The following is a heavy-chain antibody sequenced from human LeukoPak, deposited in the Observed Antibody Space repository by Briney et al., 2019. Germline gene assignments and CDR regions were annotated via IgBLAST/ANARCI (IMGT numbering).Heavy chain of an antibody. D-gene: IGHD2-2*01. V-gene: IGHV1-2*02. CDR2: INPSSGGT. Sequence: ASVKVSCKASGYTFTGYYMHWVRQAPGQGLEWMGWINPSSGGTNYAQKFQGRVTMTRDTSISTAYMELSRLRSDDTAVYYCARDTVPAAIVNWFDPWGQGTLVTVSS. CDR3: ARDTVPAAIVNWFDP. J-gene: IGHJ5*02. CDR1: GYTFTGYY.